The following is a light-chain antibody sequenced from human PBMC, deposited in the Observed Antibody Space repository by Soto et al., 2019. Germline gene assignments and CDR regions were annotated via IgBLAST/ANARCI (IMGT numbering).Light chain of an antibody. J-gene: IGKJ1*01. Sequence: EIMMTQSPATLSVSPGERATLSCRASQSVSSSLAWYQQKPGQAPRLLIYGASTRATDIPARFSGSGSGAEFTLSISGLQSEDFAVYYCQQYNSWPRTFGQGTKVEV. CDR3: QQYNSWPRT. V-gene: IGKV3-15*01. CDR1: QSVSSS. CDR2: GAS.